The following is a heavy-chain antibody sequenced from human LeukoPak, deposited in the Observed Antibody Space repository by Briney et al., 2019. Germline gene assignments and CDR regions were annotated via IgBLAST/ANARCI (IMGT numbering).Heavy chain of an antibody. Sequence: PGGSLRLSCAASGFTFSSYAMHWVRQAPGKGLEWVAVISYDGSNKYYADSVKGRFTISRDNSKNTLYLQMNSLRAEDTAVYYCARDARYYYGSGSYYNWFDPWGQGTLVTVSS. CDR3: ARDARYYYGSGSYYNWFDP. D-gene: IGHD3-10*01. CDR1: GFTFSSYA. J-gene: IGHJ5*02. CDR2: ISYDGSNK. V-gene: IGHV3-30*04.